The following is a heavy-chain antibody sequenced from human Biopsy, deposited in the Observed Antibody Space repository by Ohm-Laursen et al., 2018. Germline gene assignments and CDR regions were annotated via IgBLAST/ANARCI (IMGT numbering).Heavy chain of an antibody. CDR1: GYTFTGYH. CDR2: INAKTGDT. J-gene: IGHJ5*02. CDR3: TRGGYYYDSLAYYYWFDP. V-gene: IGHV1-2*02. D-gene: IGHD3-22*01. Sequence: ASVTVSCKASGYTFTGYHVHWVRQAPGQGLEWMGWINAKTGDTNYAQKFQGRVTMTRDTSISTAYVDLSSLRSDDTAVYYCTRGGYYYDSLAYYYWFDPWGQGTLVTVSS.